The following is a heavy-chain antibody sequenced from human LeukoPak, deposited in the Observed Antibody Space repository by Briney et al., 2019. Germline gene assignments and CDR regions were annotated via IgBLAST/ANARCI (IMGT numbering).Heavy chain of an antibody. CDR1: GYTFTGYY. D-gene: IGHD6-13*01. CDR2: INPNSGGT. CDR3: AKCGDFIAASYNWFDP. J-gene: IGHJ5*02. V-gene: IGHV1-2*06. Sequence: ASVRVSCKASGYTFTGYYMHLVRQAPGQGLEWMGRINPNSGGTKYAQKFQGRVTMTRDTSISTAYMELNRLTSDDTAVYYCAKCGDFIAASYNWFDPWGPGTLVTVAS.